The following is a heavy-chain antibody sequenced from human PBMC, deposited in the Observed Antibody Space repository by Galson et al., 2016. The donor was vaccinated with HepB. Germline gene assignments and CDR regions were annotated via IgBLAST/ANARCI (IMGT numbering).Heavy chain of an antibody. V-gene: IGHV3-23*01. Sequence: LRLSCAASGFTISNYVMTWVRQAPGMGLEWVSGISTTGSTTYYADSVKGRFTISRDNSKNTLYLQMSGLRADDTAVYYCAKTPRKGENGGLLNYWGQGILVTVSS. CDR1: GFTISNYV. CDR2: ISTTGSTT. J-gene: IGHJ1*01. D-gene: IGHD2-15*01. CDR3: AKTPRKGENGGLLNY.